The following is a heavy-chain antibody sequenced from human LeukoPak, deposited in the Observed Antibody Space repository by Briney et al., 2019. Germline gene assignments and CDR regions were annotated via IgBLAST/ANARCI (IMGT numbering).Heavy chain of an antibody. V-gene: IGHV3-53*04. J-gene: IGHJ4*02. CDR2: IYIGDNP. CDR3: AGVRPWVFDY. CDR1: GLTVSSSY. Sequence: PGGSLRLSCAASGLTVSSSYMSWVRQAPGKGLEWVSIIYIGDNPHYADSVKGRFTISRHNSKNTLYLQMNNLRPEDTAVYYCAGVRPWVFDYWGQGTLVTVSS.